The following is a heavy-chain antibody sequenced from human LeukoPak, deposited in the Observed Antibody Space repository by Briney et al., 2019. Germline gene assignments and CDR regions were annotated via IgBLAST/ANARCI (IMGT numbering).Heavy chain of an antibody. J-gene: IGHJ4*02. Sequence: GGSLRLSCAASGFTFSSYGMHWVRQAPGKGLEWVAVISYDGSNKYYADSVKGRFTISRDNSKNTLYLQMNSLRAEDTAVYYCAKSTGYSGYDPEFDYWGQGTLVTVSS. CDR1: GFTFSSYG. D-gene: IGHD5-12*01. CDR2: ISYDGSNK. CDR3: AKSTGYSGYDPEFDY. V-gene: IGHV3-30*18.